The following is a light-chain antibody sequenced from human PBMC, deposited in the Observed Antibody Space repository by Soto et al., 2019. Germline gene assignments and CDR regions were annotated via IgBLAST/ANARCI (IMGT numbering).Light chain of an antibody. J-gene: IGLJ1*01. Sequence: QSVLAQPASVSGSPGQSITISCTGTSDDVGAYNSVSWYQQLPHKAPQVILYKGTQRPSGVSSRFSGSTSGNAASLTISGLQADAEADYFCCSSAPESTYVFGTGTKVTVL. V-gene: IGLV2-23*01. CDR2: KGT. CDR3: CSSAPESTYV. CDR1: SDDVGAYNS.